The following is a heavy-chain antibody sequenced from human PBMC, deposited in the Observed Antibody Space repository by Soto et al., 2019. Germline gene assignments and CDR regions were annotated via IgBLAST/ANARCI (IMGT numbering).Heavy chain of an antibody. J-gene: IGHJ4*01. CDR2: VSAYNGER. CDR3: SRGTSIPASGDY. Sequence: ASVKVSCKVSGYTLTELSMHWVRQAPGKGLEWMGWVSAYNGERRYAQRVQARVIMTTDTSTTTAYMELRSLRSDDTAVYYCSRGTSIPASGDYWGQGTLVTVSS. CDR1: GYTLTELS. V-gene: IGHV1-18*01. D-gene: IGHD6-6*01.